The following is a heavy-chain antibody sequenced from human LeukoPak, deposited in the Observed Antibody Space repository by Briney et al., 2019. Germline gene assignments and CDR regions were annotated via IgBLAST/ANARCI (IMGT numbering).Heavy chain of an antibody. Sequence: GGSLRLSCAASGFTFSGSAMHWVRQASGKGLEWVGRIRSKANSYATAYAASVKGRFTISRDDSKNTAYLQMNSLKTEDTAVYYCVRLDTGTVTAWGNYFDYWGQGTLVTVSS. J-gene: IGHJ4*02. CDR3: VRLDTGTVTAWGNYFDY. V-gene: IGHV3-73*01. CDR2: IRSKANSYAT. CDR1: GFTFSGSA. D-gene: IGHD4-17*01.